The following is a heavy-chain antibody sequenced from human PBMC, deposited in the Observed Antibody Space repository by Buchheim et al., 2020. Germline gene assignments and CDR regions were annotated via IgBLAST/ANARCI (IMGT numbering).Heavy chain of an antibody. CDR3: ARGLVVTLYYYYGMDV. D-gene: IGHD4-23*01. Sequence: QVQLVESGGGVVQPGRSLRLSCAASGFTFSSYAMHWVRQAPGKGLEWVAVISYDGSNKYYADSVKGQFTISRDNSKNTLYLQMNSLRAEDTAVYYCARGLVVTLYYYYGMDVWGQGTT. V-gene: IGHV3-30-3*01. J-gene: IGHJ6*02. CDR2: ISYDGSNK. CDR1: GFTFSSYA.